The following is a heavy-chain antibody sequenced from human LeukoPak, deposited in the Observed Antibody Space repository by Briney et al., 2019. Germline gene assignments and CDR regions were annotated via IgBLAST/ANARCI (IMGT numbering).Heavy chain of an antibody. V-gene: IGHV3-7*01. J-gene: IGHJ4*02. CDR2: INQDVSRI. CDR3: ARLKDDVTKFDY. CDR1: GFSFSRYS. Sequence: GRSLRLSCAGSGFSFSRYSMAWVRQAPGKGLEWVASINQDVSRIHYVDSVKGRFTISRDNAKNSLFLQMNSLRVEDTAVYYCARLKDDVTKFDYWGQGTLVTVSS. D-gene: IGHD2-8*01.